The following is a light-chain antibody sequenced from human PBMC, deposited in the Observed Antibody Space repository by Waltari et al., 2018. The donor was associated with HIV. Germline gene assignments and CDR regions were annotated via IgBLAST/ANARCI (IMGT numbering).Light chain of an antibody. CDR1: QTINNNF. Sequence: EIVLTQSPGTLSLSPGETATLSCRASQTINNNFFAWYQQSSGQAPRLLIYGVSSRATGIPDRFRASGSGTDFTLTISRLEPKDFAVYYCQHYGGSPLYTFGQGTKLEIK. CDR2: GVS. CDR3: QHYGGSPLYT. J-gene: IGKJ2*01. V-gene: IGKV3-20*01.